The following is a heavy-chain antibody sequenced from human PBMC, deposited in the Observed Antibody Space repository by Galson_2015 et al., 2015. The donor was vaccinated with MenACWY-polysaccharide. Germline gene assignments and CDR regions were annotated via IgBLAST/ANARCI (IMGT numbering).Heavy chain of an antibody. J-gene: IGHJ6*03. CDR1: GFTFYGYW. CDR2: IKQDGSEE. Sequence: SLRLSCAASGFTFYGYWMSWVRQAPGKGLEWLANIKQDGSEEHYVDSVKGRFTIARDNAENTLFLQMNSLTAEDTAVYYCARVNRDIRFVQYYYMDVWGKGTAVTV. D-gene: IGHD3-10*01. CDR3: ARVNRDIRFVQYYYMDV. V-gene: IGHV3-7*01.